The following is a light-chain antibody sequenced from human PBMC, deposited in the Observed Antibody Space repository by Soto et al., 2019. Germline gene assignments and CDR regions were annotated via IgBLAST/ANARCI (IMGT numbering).Light chain of an antibody. J-gene: IGKJ2*01. V-gene: IGKV3-15*01. CDR3: QQYNNWPPYT. CDR2: GAS. Sequence: EIVMMQSPATPSVSPGERATLSCRASQSVSSNLAWYQQKPGQAPRLLIYGASTRATGIPARFSGSGSGTEFTLTISSLQSEDFAVYYCQQYNNWPPYTFGQGTKVDIK. CDR1: QSVSSN.